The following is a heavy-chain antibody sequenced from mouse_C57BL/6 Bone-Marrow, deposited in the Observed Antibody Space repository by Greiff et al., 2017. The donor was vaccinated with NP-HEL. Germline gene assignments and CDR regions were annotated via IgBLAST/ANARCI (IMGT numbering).Heavy chain of an antibody. CDR3: ARKGPNSGYYAMDY. V-gene: IGHV5-4*03. Sequence: EVKLVESGGGLVKPGGSLKLSCAASGFTFSSYAMSWVRQTPEKRLEWVATISDGGSYTYYPDNVKGRFTISRDNAKNNLYLQMSHLKSEDTAMYYGARKGPNSGYYAMDYWGQGTSVTVPS. J-gene: IGHJ4*01. CDR1: GFTFSSYA. CDR2: ISDGGSYT.